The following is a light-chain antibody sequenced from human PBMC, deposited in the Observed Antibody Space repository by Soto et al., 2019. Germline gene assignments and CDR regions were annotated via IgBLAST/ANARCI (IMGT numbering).Light chain of an antibody. Sequence: QSALTQPASVSGSPGQSITISCTGTSSDVGGYNYVSWYQQHPGKAPKLMIYDVSYRPSGVSNRFSGSKSGNTASLTISGLQAEDEADYFCSSYTSSSALDVLFGGGTKLTVL. CDR2: DVS. V-gene: IGLV2-14*01. CDR3: SSYTSSSALDVL. J-gene: IGLJ2*01. CDR1: SSDVGGYNY.